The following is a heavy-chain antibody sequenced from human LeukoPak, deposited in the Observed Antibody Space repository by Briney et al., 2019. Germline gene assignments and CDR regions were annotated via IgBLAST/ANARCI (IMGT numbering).Heavy chain of an antibody. D-gene: IGHD6-13*01. Sequence: PGGSLRLSCAASGFTFSSYWMHWVRQAPGKGLVWVSRINTDGSSTSYADSVKGRFTISRDNAKNTLYLQMNSLRAEDTAVYYCARDGISSSWYPYYYGMDVWGQGTTVTVSS. CDR2: INTDGSST. CDR3: ARDGISSSWYPYYYGMDV. V-gene: IGHV3-74*01. J-gene: IGHJ6*02. CDR1: GFTFSSYW.